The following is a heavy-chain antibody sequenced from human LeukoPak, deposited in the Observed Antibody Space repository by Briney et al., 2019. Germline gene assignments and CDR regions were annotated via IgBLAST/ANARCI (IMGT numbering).Heavy chain of an antibody. D-gene: IGHD3-22*01. Sequence: GGSVRLSCAASGFTFSSYAMSWVRQAPGKGLEWVSAISGSGGSTYYADSVKGRFTISRDNSKNTLYLQMNSLRAEDTAVYYCAKYWVIAYYYYYYGMDVWGQGTTVTVSS. CDR3: AKYWVIAYYYYYYGMDV. CDR1: GFTFSSYA. J-gene: IGHJ6*02. V-gene: IGHV3-23*01. CDR2: ISGSGGST.